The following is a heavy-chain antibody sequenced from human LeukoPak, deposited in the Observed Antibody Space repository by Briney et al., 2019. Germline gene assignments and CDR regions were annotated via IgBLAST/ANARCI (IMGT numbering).Heavy chain of an antibody. V-gene: IGHV3-15*01. CDR2: LKSKSDGGTT. CDR1: GFTFSNAW. J-gene: IGHJ4*02. Sequence: GGSLRLSCAASGFTFSNAWMSWVRQAPAKGLEWVGRLKSKSDGGTTDYAAPVKGRFTISRDDSKNTLYLQMNSLKTEDTAVYYCTTAFVSSSPFDYWGQGTLVTVSS. D-gene: IGHD6-13*01. CDR3: TTAFVSSSPFDY.